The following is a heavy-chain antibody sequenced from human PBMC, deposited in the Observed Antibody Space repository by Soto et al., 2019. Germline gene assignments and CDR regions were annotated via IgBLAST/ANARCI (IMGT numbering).Heavy chain of an antibody. V-gene: IGHV3-7*04. J-gene: IGHJ4*02. CDR1: GFTFSSYW. D-gene: IGHD3-22*01. CDR3: ARDEIPYYYDSSGYYYGY. CDR2: IKQDGSEK. Sequence: GGSLRLSCAASGFTFSSYWMSWVHQAPGKGQEWVANIKQDGSEKYYVDSVKGRFTISRDNAKNSLYLQMNSLRAEDTAVYYCARDEIPYYYDSSGYYYGYWGQGTLVTVSS.